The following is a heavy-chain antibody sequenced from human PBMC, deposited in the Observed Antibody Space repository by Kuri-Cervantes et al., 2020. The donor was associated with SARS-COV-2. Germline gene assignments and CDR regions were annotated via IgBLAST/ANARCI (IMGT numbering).Heavy chain of an antibody. CDR1: GFTFSSYA. CDR3: VKGSSSRYDFWFDP. J-gene: IGHJ5*02. D-gene: IGHD6-13*01. Sequence: GESLKISCSASGFTFSSYAMHWVRQAPGKGLEYVSAISSNGGSTYYADSVKGRFTISRDNSKNTLYLQMSSLRAEDTAVYYCVKGSSSRYDFWFDPWGQGTLVTVSS. V-gene: IGHV3-64D*08. CDR2: ISSNGGST.